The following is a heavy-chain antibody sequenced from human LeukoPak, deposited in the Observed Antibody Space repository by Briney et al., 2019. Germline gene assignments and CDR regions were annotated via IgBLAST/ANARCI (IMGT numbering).Heavy chain of an antibody. V-gene: IGHV4-39*01. D-gene: IGHD2-2*01. CDR1: DGSISSSSYY. CDR3: ARHGEYQLLYSWFDP. CDR2: IYYSGST. Sequence: SETLSLTCTDSDGSISSSSYYWGWIRQPPGKGLEWIGSIYYSGSTYYNPSLKSRVTISVDTSKNQFSLKLSSVTAADTAVYYCARHGEYQLLYSWFDPWGQGTLVTVSS. J-gene: IGHJ5*02.